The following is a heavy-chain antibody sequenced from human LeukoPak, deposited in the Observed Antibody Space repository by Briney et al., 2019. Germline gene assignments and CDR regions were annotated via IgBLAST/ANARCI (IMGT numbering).Heavy chain of an antibody. CDR3: ASRKYLPNWGHYYYMDI. CDR2: IIPIFGTA. D-gene: IGHD7-27*01. CDR1: GGTFSSYA. V-gene: IGHV1-69*13. Sequence: ASVKVSCKASGGTFSSYAISWVRQAPGQGLEWMGGIIPIFGTANYAQKFQGRVTITADESTSTAYMELSSLRSEDTAVYYCASRKYLPNWGHYYYMDIWGKGTTGTVSS. J-gene: IGHJ6*03.